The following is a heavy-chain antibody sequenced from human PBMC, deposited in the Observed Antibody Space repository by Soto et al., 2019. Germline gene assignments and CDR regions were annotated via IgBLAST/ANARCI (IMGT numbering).Heavy chain of an antibody. CDR3: ASYCSSTSCYNYFDY. D-gene: IGHD2-2*02. J-gene: IGHJ4*02. V-gene: IGHV1-69*06. CDR1: GGTFSSYA. Sequence: QVQLVQSGAEVKKPGSSVKVSCKASGGTFSSYAISWVRQAPGQGLEWMGGIIPIFGTANYVQKFQGRDTITADKYTSTAYMELSSLRSEDTAVYYCASYCSSTSCYNYFDYWGQGTRVTVSS. CDR2: IIPIFGTA.